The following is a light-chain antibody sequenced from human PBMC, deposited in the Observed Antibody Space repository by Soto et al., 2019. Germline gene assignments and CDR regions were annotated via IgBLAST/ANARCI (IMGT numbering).Light chain of an antibody. CDR3: QQSYITPLT. J-gene: IGKJ3*01. Sequence: DIPMTQSPSSLSASVGDTVTITCRASQSISIFLNWYQQKPGRAPKLLIYAASILQSGVPSRFSGSGSGTDFTLTISNLRPEDFATYYCQQSYITPLTFGPGTKVDIK. CDR1: QSISIF. V-gene: IGKV1-39*01. CDR2: AAS.